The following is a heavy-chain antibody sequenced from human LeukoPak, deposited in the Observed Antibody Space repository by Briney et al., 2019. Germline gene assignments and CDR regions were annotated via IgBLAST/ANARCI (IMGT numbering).Heavy chain of an antibody. D-gene: IGHD6-19*01. V-gene: IGHV4-59*12. J-gene: IGHJ4*02. Sequence: SETLSLTCTVSGGPISSYYWSWIRQPPGKGLEWIGYIYYSGSTNYNPSLKSRVTISVDTSKNQFSLKLSSVTAADTAVYYCAREMAGGGVFDYWGQGTLVTVSS. CDR1: GGPISSYY. CDR2: IYYSGST. CDR3: AREMAGGGVFDY.